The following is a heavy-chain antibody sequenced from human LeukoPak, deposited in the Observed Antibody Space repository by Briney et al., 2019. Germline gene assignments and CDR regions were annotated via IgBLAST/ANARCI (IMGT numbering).Heavy chain of an antibody. V-gene: IGHV3-64*01. CDR2: ISSNGGST. D-gene: IGHD2-2*01. Sequence: GGSLRLSCAASGFTFSSYAMHWVRQAPGKGLEYVSAISSNGGSTYYANSVKGRFTISRDNSKNTLYLQMGSLRAEDMAVYYCAKDGEYCSSTSCYAYYYMDVWGKGTTVTVSS. CDR3: AKDGEYCSSTSCYAYYYMDV. J-gene: IGHJ6*03. CDR1: GFTFSSYA.